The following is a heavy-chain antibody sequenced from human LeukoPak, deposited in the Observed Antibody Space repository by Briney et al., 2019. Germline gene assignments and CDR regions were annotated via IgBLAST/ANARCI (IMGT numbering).Heavy chain of an antibody. CDR3: AREPTYSSSWYTTCDF. V-gene: IGHV3-23*01. CDR2: ISGSGGST. Sequence: GGTLRLSCAASGFTFSSYAMSWVRQAPGKGLEGVSAISGSGGSTYYADSVKGRFTISRDNSKNTLYLQMNSLRAEDTAVYYCAREPTYSSSWYTTCDFWGQGTLVTVSS. CDR1: GFTFSSYA. D-gene: IGHD6-13*01. J-gene: IGHJ4*02.